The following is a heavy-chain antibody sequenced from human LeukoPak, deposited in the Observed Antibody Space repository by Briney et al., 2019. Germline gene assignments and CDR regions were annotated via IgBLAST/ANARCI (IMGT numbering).Heavy chain of an antibody. Sequence: PGRSLRLSCAASGFTFSIYAIYWVRQAPGKGLEWVAVISHDGGKKYYTDSVKGRFTISRDNSKNSLYLQMNSLRAEGTAVYYCARDSPSGIIRGYFDYWGQGTLVTVSS. CDR3: ARDSPSGIIRGYFDY. CDR2: ISHDGGKK. CDR1: GFTFSIYA. V-gene: IGHV3-30*04. J-gene: IGHJ4*02. D-gene: IGHD3-10*01.